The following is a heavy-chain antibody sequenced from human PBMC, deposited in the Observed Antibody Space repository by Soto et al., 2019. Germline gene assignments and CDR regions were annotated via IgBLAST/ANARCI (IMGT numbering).Heavy chain of an antibody. J-gene: IGHJ3*02. CDR1: GYTLTELS. CDR2: FDPEDGET. Sequence: ASVKVSCKVSGYTLTELSMHWVRQAPGKGLEWMGGFDPEDGETIYAQKFQGRVTMTEDTSTDTAYMELSSLRSEDTAVYYCATQIPTGRFLDYAFDIWGQGTMVTVSS. V-gene: IGHV1-24*01. CDR3: ATQIPTGRFLDYAFDI. D-gene: IGHD3-3*01.